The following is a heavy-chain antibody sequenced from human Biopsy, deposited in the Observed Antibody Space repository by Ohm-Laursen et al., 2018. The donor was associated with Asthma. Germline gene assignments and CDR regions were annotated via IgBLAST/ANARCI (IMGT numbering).Heavy chain of an antibody. Sequence: ASAKVSCKASGDSFSNYAISWVRQAPGQGLEWMGGLIPVLGTPGHAQMFEGRVTITADESTSTAYMELSSLSSEDTAVYYCARGYSGSDRIVYYYSGLEVWGQGTTVTVSS. D-gene: IGHD5-12*01. CDR1: GDSFSNYA. V-gene: IGHV1-69*13. CDR3: ARGYSGSDRIVYYYSGLEV. CDR2: LIPVLGTP. J-gene: IGHJ6*02.